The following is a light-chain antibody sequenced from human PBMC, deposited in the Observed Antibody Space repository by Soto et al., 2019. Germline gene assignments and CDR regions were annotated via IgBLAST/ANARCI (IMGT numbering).Light chain of an antibody. Sequence: DIQMTQSPSSLSASVGDRVTITCRASQAINNNLAWYQQKPGKVPKLLIYAASTLQSGVPSRFSGSGSGTDFTRTISSLQPEDVATYYCQKYGTALLFTFGPGTKVDI. CDR2: AAS. J-gene: IGKJ3*01. CDR3: QKYGTALLFT. V-gene: IGKV1-27*01. CDR1: QAINNN.